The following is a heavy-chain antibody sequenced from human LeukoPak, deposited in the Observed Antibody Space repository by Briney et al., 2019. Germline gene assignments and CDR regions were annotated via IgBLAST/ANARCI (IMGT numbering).Heavy chain of an antibody. D-gene: IGHD1-26*01. Sequence: GRSPRLSCAASGSTFSNYAMHWVRQAPGKGLEWVAVISDDGSNKYYADSVKGRFTISRDNSKNTFYVQMNSLRPEDTAVYYCARDFRIVGPSSGHYYRMDVWGQGTTVTVSS. V-gene: IGHV3-30-3*01. CDR1: GSTFSNYA. J-gene: IGHJ6*02. CDR2: ISDDGSNK. CDR3: ARDFRIVGPSSGHYYRMDV.